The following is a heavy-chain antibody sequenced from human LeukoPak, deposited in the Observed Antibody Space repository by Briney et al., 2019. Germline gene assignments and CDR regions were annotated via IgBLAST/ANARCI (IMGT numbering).Heavy chain of an antibody. CDR3: AELGITMIGGV. D-gene: IGHD3-10*02. V-gene: IGHV3-48*03. Sequence: AGGSLRLSCGASGFTFSSHAMSWVRQAPGKGLEWVSYISSSGSTIYYADSVKGRFTISRDNAKNSLYLQMNSLRAEDTAVYYCAELGITMIGGVWGKGTTVTISS. CDR1: GFTFSSHA. CDR2: ISSSGSTI. J-gene: IGHJ6*04.